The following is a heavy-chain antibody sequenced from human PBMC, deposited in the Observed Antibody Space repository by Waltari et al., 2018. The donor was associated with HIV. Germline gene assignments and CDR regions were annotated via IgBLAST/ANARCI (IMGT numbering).Heavy chain of an antibody. CDR2: ISAYNGNT. V-gene: IGHV1-18*01. CDR1: GSTFTSSG. J-gene: IGHJ5*02. D-gene: IGHD6-13*01. Sequence: QVQLVQSGAEVTKPGASVKVSCKASGSTFTSSGICWVRPAPGQGLEWMGWISAYNGNTNYAQKRQGRVTMTTDTSTSTAYMELRSLRSDDTAVYYCARSLGYSSSWSPADPWGQGTLVTVSS. CDR3: ARSLGYSSSWSPADP.